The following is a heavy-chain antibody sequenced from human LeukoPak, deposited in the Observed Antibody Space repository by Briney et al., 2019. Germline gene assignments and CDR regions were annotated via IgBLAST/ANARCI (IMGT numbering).Heavy chain of an antibody. CDR2: ISAYNGNT. Sequence: ASVKVSCKASGYTFTSYGISWVRQAPGQGLEWMGWISAYNGNTNYAQKLQGRVTMTTDTSTSTAYMELRSLGSDDTAVYYCARDTSGWYVYYYYYGMDVWGQGTTVTVSS. CDR3: ARDTSGWYVYYYYYGMDV. V-gene: IGHV1-18*01. CDR1: GYTFTSYG. J-gene: IGHJ6*02. D-gene: IGHD6-19*01.